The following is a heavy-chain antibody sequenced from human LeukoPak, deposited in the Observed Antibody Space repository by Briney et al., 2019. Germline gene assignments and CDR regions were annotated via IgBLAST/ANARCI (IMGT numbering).Heavy chain of an antibody. V-gene: IGHV1-2*02. J-gene: IGHJ4*02. D-gene: IGHD3-10*01. CDR2: INPNSGGT. Sequence: ASVKVSCKASGYTFTGYYMHWVRQAPGQGLEWMGWINPNSGGTNYAQKFQGRVTMTRDTSIGTAYMELSRLRSDDTAVYYCARQPRSSEHFDYWGQGTLVTVSS. CDR1: GYTFTGYY. CDR3: ARQPRSSEHFDY.